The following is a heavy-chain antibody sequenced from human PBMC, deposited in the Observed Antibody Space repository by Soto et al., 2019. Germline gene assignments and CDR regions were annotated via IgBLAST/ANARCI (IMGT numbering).Heavy chain of an antibody. J-gene: IGHJ4*02. V-gene: IGHV3-23*01. CDR3: AKDVESGWYEAFDY. CDR1: GFAFSQYG. D-gene: IGHD6-19*01. Sequence: PGGSLRLSCPASGFAFSQYGMSWVRQAPGKGLEWVSSIRSFDYRTNYADSVKGRFTISRDNSKSTLSLQMNSLRAEDTAVYYCAKDVESGWYEAFDYWGPGTLVTVPS. CDR2: IRSFDYRT.